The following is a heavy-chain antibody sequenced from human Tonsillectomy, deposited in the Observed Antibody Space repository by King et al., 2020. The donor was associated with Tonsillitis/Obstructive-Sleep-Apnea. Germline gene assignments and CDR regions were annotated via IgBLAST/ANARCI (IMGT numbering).Heavy chain of an antibody. V-gene: IGHV1-2*02. D-gene: IGHD2-15*01. Sequence: VQLVESGAEVKKPGALVKVSCKASGYTFTGYYMHWVRQAPGQGLEWMGWINPNSGGTNYAQKFQGRVTMTRDTSISTAYMELSRLRSDDTAVYYCARGGYCSGGSCYSDHGMDVWGQGTTVTVSS. CDR2: INPNSGGT. J-gene: IGHJ6*02. CDR1: GYTFTGYY. CDR3: ARGGYCSGGSCYSDHGMDV.